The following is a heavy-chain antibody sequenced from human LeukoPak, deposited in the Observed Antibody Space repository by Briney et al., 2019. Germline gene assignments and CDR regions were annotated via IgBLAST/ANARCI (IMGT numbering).Heavy chain of an antibody. CDR1: GFTFSRYW. Sequence: TGGSLRLSCAASGFTFSRYWMTWVRQAPGKGLEWVANINQDGSEKYYVDSVKGRFSISRDNAKNSLYLQMNNLRAEDTAVYYCARAGGGSSGWSYFDYWGQGTLVTVSS. J-gene: IGHJ4*02. CDR2: INQDGSEK. V-gene: IGHV3-7*01. CDR3: ARAGGGSSGWSYFDY. D-gene: IGHD6-19*01.